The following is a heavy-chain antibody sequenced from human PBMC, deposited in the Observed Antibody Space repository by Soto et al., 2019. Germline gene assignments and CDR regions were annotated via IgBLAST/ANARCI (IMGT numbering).Heavy chain of an antibody. CDR3: ATGSGGGGAFDF. V-gene: IGHV3-48*03. CDR1: GFTFNTYE. J-gene: IGHJ3*01. CDR2: ISRSGSTT. D-gene: IGHD3-10*01. Sequence: EVQLVESGGGLVQPGGSLRLSCAASGFTFNTYEMNWVRQAPGKGLEWVSYISRSGSTTYYADSVKGRFTISRDNAKNSLYLEMNSLRAEDTAIYYCATGSGGGGAFDFWGQGTMVTVSS.